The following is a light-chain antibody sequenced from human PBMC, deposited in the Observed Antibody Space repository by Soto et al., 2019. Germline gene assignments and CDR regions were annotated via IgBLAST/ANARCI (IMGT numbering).Light chain of an antibody. CDR1: QSVSSF. CDR3: HQYADSPQT. V-gene: IGKV3-11*01. J-gene: IGKJ2*01. CDR2: DAS. Sequence: EIVLTQSPATLSLSPGERATLSCRASQSVSSFLAWYQHKPGQAPRLLIYDASNRATGIPARFRGSGSGTDFTLTISSLEPEDSAVYFCHQYADSPQTFGQGTKVDIK.